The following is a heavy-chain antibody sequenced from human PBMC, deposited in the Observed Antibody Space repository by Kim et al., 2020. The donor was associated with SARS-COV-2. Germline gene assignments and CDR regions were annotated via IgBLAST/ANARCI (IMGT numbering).Heavy chain of an antibody. D-gene: IGHD5-12*01. CDR3: ARDRRVSSYESDY. J-gene: IGHJ4*02. V-gene: IGHV3-30*07. Sequence: YADSVKRRLNIPRDNAKNTMDLQMHSRRAEDTAVYYCARDRRVSSYESDYWGPGTLVTVSS.